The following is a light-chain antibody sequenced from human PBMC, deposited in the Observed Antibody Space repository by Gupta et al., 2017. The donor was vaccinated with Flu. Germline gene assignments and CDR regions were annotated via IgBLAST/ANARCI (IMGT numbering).Light chain of an antibody. V-gene: IGKV2-28*01. CDR1: QSLLQSNGYSY. J-gene: IGKJ4*01. CDR2: LGS. CDR3: MQSLQTPLLT. Sequence: DIVMTQSPLSLPVTPGEPASISCRSSQSLLQSNGYSYLDWYLQKPGQSPQLLIYLGSNRASGVPDRFSGSGSGTDFTLKISRVEAEDVGVYYCMQSLQTPLLTFGGGTKVEIK.